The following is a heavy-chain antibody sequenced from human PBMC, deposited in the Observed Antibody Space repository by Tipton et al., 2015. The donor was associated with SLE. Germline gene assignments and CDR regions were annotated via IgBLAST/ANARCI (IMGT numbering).Heavy chain of an antibody. D-gene: IGHD5-18*01. J-gene: IGHJ3*02. CDR3: VRVETLMGWALDM. CDR1: GFTFSDHY. Sequence: SLRLSCAASGFTFSDHYMDWVRQAPGQGLEWVGRVRDKTNNYKTEYAASVRGRFTLSRDDSKNSLYLEMNSLKTDDTAVYHCVRVETLMGWALDMWGQGTMVTVSS. CDR2: VRDKTNNYKT. V-gene: IGHV3-72*01.